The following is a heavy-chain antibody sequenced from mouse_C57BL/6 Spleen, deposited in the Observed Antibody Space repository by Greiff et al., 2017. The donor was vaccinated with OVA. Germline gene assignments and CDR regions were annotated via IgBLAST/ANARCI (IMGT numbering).Heavy chain of an antibody. CDR3: TTHYYGSSYYYFDY. CDR1: GFNIKDYY. Sequence: EVKLMESGAELVRPGASVKLSCTASGFNIKDYYMHWVKQRPEQGLEWIGRIDPEDGDTEYAPKFQGKATMTADTSSNTAYLQLSSLTSEDTAVYYCTTHYYGSSYYYFDYWGQGTTLTVSS. CDR2: IDPEDGDT. V-gene: IGHV14-1*01. J-gene: IGHJ2*01. D-gene: IGHD1-1*01.